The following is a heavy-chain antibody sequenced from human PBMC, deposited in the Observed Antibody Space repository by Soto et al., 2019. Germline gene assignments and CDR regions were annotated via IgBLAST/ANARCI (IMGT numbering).Heavy chain of an antibody. J-gene: IGHJ5*02. CDR1: GFIFSSYA. CDR3: TKAYYSSSWYVSVS. V-gene: IGHV3-23*01. CDR2: ISSSGAST. D-gene: IGHD6-13*01. Sequence: GGSLRLSCEASGFIFSSYAMNWVRQAPGKGLEWVSAISSSGASTYYADSVKGRFTISRDNSKNTLYLQMNSLRAEDTALYYCTKAYYSSSWYVSVSWGQGALVTVSS.